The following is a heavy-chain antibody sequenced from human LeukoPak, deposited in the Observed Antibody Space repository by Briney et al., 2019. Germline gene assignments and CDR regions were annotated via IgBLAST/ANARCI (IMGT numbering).Heavy chain of an antibody. CDR1: GFTLPYG. CDR2: ISGSGGST. J-gene: IGHJ4*02. Sequence: GGSLRLSCVVSGFTLPYGMSWVRQAPGKGLEWLSAISGSGGSTYYADSVKGRFTISRDNSKNTLYLQMNSLRAEDTAVYYCVKAILTGYYRGYFDYWGQGTLVTVSS. CDR3: VKAILTGYYRGYFDY. D-gene: IGHD3-9*01. V-gene: IGHV3-23*01.